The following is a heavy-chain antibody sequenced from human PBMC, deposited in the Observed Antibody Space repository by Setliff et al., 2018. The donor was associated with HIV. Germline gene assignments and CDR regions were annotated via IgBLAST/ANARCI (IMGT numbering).Heavy chain of an antibody. D-gene: IGHD3-22*01. CDR2: INPSGGSA. Sequence: GASVKVSCKASGYTFTRYYLHWVRQAPGQGLEWMGKINPSGGSASYAQKFQGRVTMSRDTSTSTVYMELSSLRSEDTAVYYCARDYFDSSAYHYGFGAFDIWGQGTMVTVSS. V-gene: IGHV1-46*01. CDR3: ARDYFDSSAYHYGFGAFDI. CDR1: GYTFTRYY. J-gene: IGHJ3*02.